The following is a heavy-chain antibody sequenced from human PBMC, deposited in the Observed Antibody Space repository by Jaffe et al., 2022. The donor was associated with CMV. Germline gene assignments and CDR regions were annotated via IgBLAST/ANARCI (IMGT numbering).Heavy chain of an antibody. CDR1: GFTFDRYA. CDR3: TRSYPSGPRDAFDV. J-gene: IGHJ3*01. D-gene: IGHD5-12*01. Sequence: EVQLVESGGGLVQPGRSLRLSCAASGFTFDRYAMHWVRQAPGKGLEWVSGITWNGANVAYADSVKGRFTMSRDNAKNSLYLQMNSLRIEDTALYYCTRSYPSGPRDAFDVWGQGTMVTVSS. CDR2: ITWNGANV. V-gene: IGHV3-9*01.